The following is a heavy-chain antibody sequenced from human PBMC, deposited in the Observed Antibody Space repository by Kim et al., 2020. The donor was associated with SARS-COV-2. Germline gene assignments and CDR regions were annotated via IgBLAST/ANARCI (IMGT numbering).Heavy chain of an antibody. D-gene: IGHD3-22*01. J-gene: IGHJ4*02. Sequence: SETLSLTCAVYGGSFSDYYWSWIRQPPGKGLEWIGEINHSGTANYNPSLKSRVTMSVDTSKNQFSLKLSSVTAADTAHYYCARFKEEVSMIVVIISAVSSYADYWGLGTLVTVS. V-gene: IGHV4-34*01. CDR3: ARFKEEVSMIVVIISAVSSYADY. CDR2: INHSGTA. CDR1: GGSFSDYY.